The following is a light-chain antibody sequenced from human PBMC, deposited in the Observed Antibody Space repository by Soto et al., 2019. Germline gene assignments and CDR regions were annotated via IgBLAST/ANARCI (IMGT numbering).Light chain of an antibody. J-gene: IGKJ5*01. Sequence: EIVLTQSPGTLSLSPGERATLSCRASQSVSSSYLAWYQQKPGQAPRLLIYGASCRATGIPDRFSGSGSGTDFTLIISRLEPEDFAVYYCQQYGSSPLITFGQGTRLEIK. V-gene: IGKV3-20*01. CDR2: GAS. CDR3: QQYGSSPLIT. CDR1: QSVSSSY.